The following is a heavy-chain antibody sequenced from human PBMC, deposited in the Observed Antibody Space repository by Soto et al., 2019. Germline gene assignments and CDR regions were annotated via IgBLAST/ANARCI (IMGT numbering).Heavy chain of an antibody. CDR1: GGSISSYY. V-gene: IGHV4-59*01. CDR3: ARAPRGIAARPWYYFDY. D-gene: IGHD6-6*01. J-gene: IGHJ4*02. CDR2: IYYSGST. Sequence: SETLSLTCTVSGGSISSYYWSWIRQPPGKGLEWIGYIYYSGSTNYNPSLKSRVTISVDTSKNQFSLKLSSVTAADTAVYYCARAPRGIAARPWYYFDYWGQGTLVTVSS.